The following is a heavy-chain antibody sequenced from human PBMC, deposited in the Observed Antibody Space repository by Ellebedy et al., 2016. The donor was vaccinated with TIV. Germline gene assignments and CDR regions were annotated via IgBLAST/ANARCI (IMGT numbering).Heavy chain of an antibody. CDR1: GYTFTGYY. Sequence: AASVKVSCKASGYTFTGYYMHWVRQAPGQGLEWMGWINPNSGGTNYAQKFQGRVTMTRDTSISTAYMELSRLRSDDTAVYYCARDFVTPSSGHTEWGQGTLVTVSS. D-gene: IGHD3-22*01. CDR2: INPNSGGT. V-gene: IGHV1-2*02. J-gene: IGHJ4*02. CDR3: ARDFVTPSSGHTE.